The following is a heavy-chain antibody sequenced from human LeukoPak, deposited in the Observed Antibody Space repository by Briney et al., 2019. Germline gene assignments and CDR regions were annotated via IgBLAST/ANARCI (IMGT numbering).Heavy chain of an antibody. CDR3: ASVGYCSSTSCKAGGYGMDV. Sequence: GGSLRLSCAASGFTFSDYYMSWIRQAPGKGLEWVSYISSSGSTIYYADSVKGRFTISRDNAKNSLYLQMNSLRAEDTAVYYCASVGYCSSTSCKAGGYGMDVWGQGTTVTVSS. J-gene: IGHJ6*02. V-gene: IGHV3-11*04. CDR2: ISSSGSTI. CDR1: GFTFSDYY. D-gene: IGHD2-2*01.